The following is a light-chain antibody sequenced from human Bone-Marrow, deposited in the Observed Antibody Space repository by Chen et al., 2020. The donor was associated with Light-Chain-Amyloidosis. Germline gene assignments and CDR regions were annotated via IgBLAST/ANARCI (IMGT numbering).Light chain of an antibody. CDR1: DLPTKY. V-gene: IGLV3-25*03. J-gene: IGLJ2*01. Sequence: SYELTQPPSVSVSPGQTARITCSGDDLPTKYAYWYQQNPGQAPVLVIHRDTERPSGISERFSGSSSGTTATLTIRGVQAEDEADYHCQSAESSGTYEVIFGGGAKLTVL. CDR3: QSAESSGTYEVI. CDR2: RDT.